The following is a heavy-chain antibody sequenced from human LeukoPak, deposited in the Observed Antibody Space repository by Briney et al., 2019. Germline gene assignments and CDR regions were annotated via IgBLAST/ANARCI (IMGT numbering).Heavy chain of an antibody. D-gene: IGHD3-22*01. CDR1: GGTFSSYA. J-gene: IGHJ4*02. CDR3: ARDRSQGRGYAYD. CDR2: IIPILGIA. V-gene: IGHV1-69*04. Sequence: SVKVSCKASGGTFSSYAISWVRQAPGQGLEWMGRIIPILGIANYAQKFQGRVTITADKSTSTAYMDLSGLRSDDTAMYYCARDRSQGRGYAYDWGQGTQVTVSS.